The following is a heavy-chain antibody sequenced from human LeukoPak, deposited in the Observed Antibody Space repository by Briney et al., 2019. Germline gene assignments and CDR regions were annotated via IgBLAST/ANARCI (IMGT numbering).Heavy chain of an antibody. CDR3: ARAGDDILTGYVDY. V-gene: IGHV3-30-3*01. CDR2: ISYDGSNK. CDR1: GFTFSSYA. Sequence: GGSLRLSCAASGFTFSSYAMHWVRQAPGKGLEWVAVISYDGSNKYYADSVKGRFTISRDNSKNTLYLQMNSLRAEDTAVYYRARAGDDILTGYVDYWGQGTLVTVSS. D-gene: IGHD3-9*01. J-gene: IGHJ4*02.